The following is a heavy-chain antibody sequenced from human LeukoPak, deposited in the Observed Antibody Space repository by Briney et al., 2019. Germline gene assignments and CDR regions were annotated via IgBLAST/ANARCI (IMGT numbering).Heavy chain of an antibody. CDR1: GFTFSSYA. Sequence: QPGRSLRLSCAASGFTFSSYAMHWVRQAPGKGLEWVAVISYDGSNKYYADSVKGRFTISRDNSKNTLYLQMNSLRAEDTAVYYCARDRVVATTPYYYYYYGMDVWGKGTTVTVSS. D-gene: IGHD5-12*01. CDR2: ISYDGSNK. J-gene: IGHJ6*04. CDR3: ARDRVVATTPYYYYYYGMDV. V-gene: IGHV3-30-3*01.